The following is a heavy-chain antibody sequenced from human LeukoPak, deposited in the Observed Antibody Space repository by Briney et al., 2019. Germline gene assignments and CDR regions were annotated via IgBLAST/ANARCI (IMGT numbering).Heavy chain of an antibody. CDR1: GFTFSSYN. CDR3: AKDRNYYDSSGYYYGDY. J-gene: IGHJ4*02. D-gene: IGHD3-22*01. Sequence: GGSLRLSCAASGFTFSSYNMNWVRQTPGQGLEWVSSITSGSSHIYYADSVKGRFTISRDNSKNTLYLQMNSLRAEDTAVYYCAKDRNYYDSSGYYYGDYWGQGTLVTVSS. CDR2: ITSGSSHI. V-gene: IGHV3-21*04.